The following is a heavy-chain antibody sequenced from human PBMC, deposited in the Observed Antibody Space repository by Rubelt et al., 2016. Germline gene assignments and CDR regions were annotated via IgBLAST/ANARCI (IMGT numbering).Heavy chain of an antibody. Sequence: WVGEINHSGSTNYNPSLKSRVTISVDTSKNQFSLKLSSVTAADTAVYYCARSYDSSGYYYVGYFDYWGQGTLVTVSS. D-gene: IGHD3-22*01. CDR2: INHSGST. CDR3: ARSYDSSGYYYVGYFDY. J-gene: IGHJ4*02. V-gene: IGHV4-34*01.